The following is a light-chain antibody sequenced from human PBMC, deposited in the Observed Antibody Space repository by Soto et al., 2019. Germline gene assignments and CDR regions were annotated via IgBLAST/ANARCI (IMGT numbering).Light chain of an antibody. CDR3: SSYTSSSIPV. V-gene: IGLV2-14*01. CDR1: SSDVGGYNY. J-gene: IGLJ2*01. Sequence: QSALTQPASVSGSPGQSITISCTGTSSDVGGYNYVSWYQQHPGKAPKLMIYDVSNRPSGVSNRFFGSKSGNTASLTISGLQAEDEADYYCSSYTSSSIPVFGGGTKLTVL. CDR2: DVS.